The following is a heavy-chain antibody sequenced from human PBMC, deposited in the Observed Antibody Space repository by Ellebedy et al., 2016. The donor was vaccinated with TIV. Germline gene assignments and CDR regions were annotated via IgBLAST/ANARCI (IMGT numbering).Heavy chain of an antibody. J-gene: IGHJ4*02. V-gene: IGHV1-3*01. CDR2: INAGNGNT. Sequence: AASVKVSCRASGYTFTSYAMHWARQAPGQRLEWMGWINAGNGNTKYSQKFQGRVTITRDTSASTAYMELSSLRSEDTAVYYCAREGYSSGWYLASIDYWGQGTLVTVSS. CDR3: AREGYSSGWYLASIDY. D-gene: IGHD6-19*01. CDR1: GYTFTSYA.